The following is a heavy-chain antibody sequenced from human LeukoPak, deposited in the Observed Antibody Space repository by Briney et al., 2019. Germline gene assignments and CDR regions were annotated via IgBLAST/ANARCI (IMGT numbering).Heavy chain of an antibody. CDR3: ARVIAVTGAFNAFDI. V-gene: IGHV4-59*01. D-gene: IGHD6-19*01. CDR2: IYYSGST. J-gene: IGHJ3*02. Sequence: SETLSLTRFVSGGSISSYYWSWIRQPPGQGLEWIGYIYYSGSTNYNPSLKSRVTISVDTSKNQFSLRLSSVTAADTAVYYCARVIAVTGAFNAFDIWGQGTMVTVSS. CDR1: GGSISSYY.